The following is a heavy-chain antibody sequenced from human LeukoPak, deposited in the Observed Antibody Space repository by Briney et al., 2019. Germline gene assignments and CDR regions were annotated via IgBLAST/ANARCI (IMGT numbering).Heavy chain of an antibody. CDR1: GYTFTSYD. CDR3: ARDHSNYFGYYYYYMDV. Sequence: GASVKVSCMASGYTFTSYDINWVRQATGQGLEWMGWMNPNSGNTGYAQKFQGRVTITRNTSISTAYMELSSLRSEDTAVYYCARDHSNYFGYYYYYMDVWGKGTTVTVSS. D-gene: IGHD4-11*01. J-gene: IGHJ6*03. V-gene: IGHV1-8*03. CDR2: MNPNSGNT.